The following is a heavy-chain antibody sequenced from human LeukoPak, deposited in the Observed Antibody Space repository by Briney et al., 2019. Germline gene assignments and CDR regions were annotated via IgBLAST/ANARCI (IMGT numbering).Heavy chain of an antibody. CDR1: GGSFSGYY. Sequence: PSETLSLTCAVYGGSFSGYYWSWIRQPPGKGLEWIGEINHSGSTYYNPSLKSRVTISVDRSKNQFSLKLSSVTAADTAVYYCAREGPGVVPAVWGQGTLVTVS. CDR3: AREGPGVVPAV. CDR2: INHSGST. D-gene: IGHD2-2*01. J-gene: IGHJ4*02. V-gene: IGHV4-34*01.